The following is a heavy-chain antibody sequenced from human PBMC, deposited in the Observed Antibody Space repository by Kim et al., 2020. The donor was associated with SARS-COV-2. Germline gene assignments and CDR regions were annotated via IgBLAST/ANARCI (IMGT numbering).Heavy chain of an antibody. Sequence: RFTISRDNSKNTLYRQMNSLRAEDTAVYYCAKDIWFGELRSTYYYYGMDVWGQGTTVTVSS. D-gene: IGHD3-10*01. V-gene: IGHV3-33*06. J-gene: IGHJ6*02. CDR3: AKDIWFGELRSTYYYYGMDV.